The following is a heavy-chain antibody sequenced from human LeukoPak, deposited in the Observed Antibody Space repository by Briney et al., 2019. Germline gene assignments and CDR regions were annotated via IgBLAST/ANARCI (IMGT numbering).Heavy chain of an antibody. CDR1: GFTFSSYG. CDR2: IRYDGSNK. Sequence: GGSLRLSCAASGFTFSSYGMHWVRQASGKGLEWVAFIRYDGSNKYYADSVKGRFTISRDNSKNTLYLQMNSLRAEDTAVYYCAPLPADYYYYGMDVWGQGTTVTVSS. J-gene: IGHJ6*02. CDR3: APLPADYYYYGMDV. V-gene: IGHV3-30*02.